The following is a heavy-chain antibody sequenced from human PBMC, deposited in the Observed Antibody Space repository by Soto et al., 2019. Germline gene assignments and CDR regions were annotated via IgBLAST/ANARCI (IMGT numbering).Heavy chain of an antibody. CDR3: ANAPRATTKFIDY. J-gene: IGHJ4*02. D-gene: IGHD5-12*01. CDR2: ISGSGGST. CDR1: GFTFSSYA. V-gene: IGHV3-23*01. Sequence: GGSLRLSCAASGFTFSSYAMSWVRQAPGKGLEWVSAISGSGGSTYYADSVKGRFTISRDNSKNTLYLQMNSLRAEDTAVYYCANAPRATTKFIDYWGQGTLVTVSS.